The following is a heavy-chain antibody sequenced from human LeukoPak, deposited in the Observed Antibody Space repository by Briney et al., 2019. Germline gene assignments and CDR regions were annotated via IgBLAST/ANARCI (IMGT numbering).Heavy chain of an antibody. D-gene: IGHD5-12*01. CDR1: GGSISSYY. CDR2: IHTSGST. CDR3: ARGWINLDY. Sequence: SETLTLTRTVSGGSISSYYWSWIRQPAGKGLELIGRIHTSGSTNYNPSLKSRATMSVDTSKNQFSLNLSSVTAADTAVYYCARGWINLDYWGHGTLVTVSS. V-gene: IGHV4-4*07. J-gene: IGHJ4*01.